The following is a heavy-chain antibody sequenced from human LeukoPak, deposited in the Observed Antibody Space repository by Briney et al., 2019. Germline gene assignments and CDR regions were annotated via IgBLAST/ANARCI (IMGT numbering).Heavy chain of an antibody. CDR1: GFTFSSYG. J-gene: IGHJ6*03. D-gene: IGHD3-16*02. V-gene: IGHV3-23*01. CDR2: ISGSGGST. CDR3: AKYGAYYDYVWGSYRGPYYMDV. Sequence: GGSLRLSCAASGFTFSSYGMSWVRQAPGKVLEWVSAISGSGGSTYYADSVKGRCTISRDNSKNTLYLQMNSLRAEDTAVYYCAKYGAYYDYVWGSYRGPYYMDVWGKGTTVTISS.